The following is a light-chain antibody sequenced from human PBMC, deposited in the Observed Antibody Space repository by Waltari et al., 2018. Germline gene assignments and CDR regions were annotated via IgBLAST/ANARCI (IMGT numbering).Light chain of an antibody. Sequence: QSVLTQPPSVSGVPRQRVTISCSGSNSNIGNNAVAWYQQIPGRAPKLLIYYNDLLSSGGSDRFSGSKSGSSASLAISGLQSEDEADYYGATWDDTLSGWVFGGGTKLTVL. CDR3: ATWDDTLSGWV. J-gene: IGLJ3*02. CDR2: YND. CDR1: NSNIGNNA. V-gene: IGLV1-36*01.